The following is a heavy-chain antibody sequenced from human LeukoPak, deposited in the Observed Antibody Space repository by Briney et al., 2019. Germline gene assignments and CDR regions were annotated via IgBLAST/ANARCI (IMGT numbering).Heavy chain of an antibody. CDR2: ISGSGGSR. V-gene: IGHV3-23*01. D-gene: IGHD3-9*01. CDR1: GFSFSSYA. CDR3: AKPILTAFGYFDY. Sequence: GGSLRLSCAASGFSFSSYAMSWVRQAPGKGLGWVSAISGSGGSRFYADSVKGRFTISRDNSKNTLYLQMNSLRAEDTAVYYCAKPILTAFGYFDYWGQGTLVTVSS. J-gene: IGHJ4*02.